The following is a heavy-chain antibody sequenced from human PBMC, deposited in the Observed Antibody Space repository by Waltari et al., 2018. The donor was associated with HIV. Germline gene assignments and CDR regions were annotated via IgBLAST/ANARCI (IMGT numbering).Heavy chain of an antibody. J-gene: IGHJ4*02. CDR2: IRYDGSNK. CDR3: AKDVTGTVVTLGY. V-gene: IGHV3-30*02. CDR1: GFTFSSYG. Sequence: QVQLVESGGGVVQPGGSLRLSCAASGFTFSSYGMHWVRQAPGKGLEWVAFIRYDGSNKYYADSVKGRFTISRDNSKNTLYLQMNSLRAEDTAVYYCAKDVTGTVVTLGYWGQGTLVTVSS. D-gene: IGHD2-15*01.